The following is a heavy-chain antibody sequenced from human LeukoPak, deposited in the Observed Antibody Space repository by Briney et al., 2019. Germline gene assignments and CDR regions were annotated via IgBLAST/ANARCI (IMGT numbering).Heavy chain of an antibody. CDR2: IYYSGNT. V-gene: IGHV4-39*01. D-gene: IGHD3-3*01. CDR3: AVDFGSHRVVY. CDR1: GGSISSSSYY. J-gene: IGHJ4*01. Sequence: SETLSLTCTVSGGSISSSSYYWGWVRQPPGKGLEWIGSIYYSGNTYYNPSLESRVTISRDTSKNQYSLRLSSVTAAGTAVYYCAVDFGSHRVVYWGQGTLVTVSS.